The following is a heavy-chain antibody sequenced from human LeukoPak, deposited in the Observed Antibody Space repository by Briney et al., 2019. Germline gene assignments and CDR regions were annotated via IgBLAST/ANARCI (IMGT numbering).Heavy chain of an antibody. V-gene: IGHV3-64D*06. CDR2: IGPNGAST. D-gene: IGHD3-9*01. Sequence: GESLRLSCSTSGFTFSNHFMHWVRQAPGKGLEYVSSIGPNGASTLYADSVKGRFTISRDNSKNALYLQLTSLRLEDTALYYCVKDLTGTCSFDYGGQGTLVTVSS. CDR3: VKDLTGTCSFDY. CDR1: GFTFSNHF. J-gene: IGHJ4*02.